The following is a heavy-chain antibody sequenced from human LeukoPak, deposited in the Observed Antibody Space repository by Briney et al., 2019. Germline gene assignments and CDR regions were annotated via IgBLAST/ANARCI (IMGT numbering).Heavy chain of an antibody. D-gene: IGHD6-13*01. CDR1: GGSISSYY. J-gene: IGHJ2*01. CDR2: ISYSGST. Sequence: PSETLSLTCTVSGGSISSYYWSWIRQPPGKGLEWIGYISYSGSTNYNPSLKSRVTISGDTSKNQFSLELSSVTAADTAVYYCARTPAAAGTLYWYFDLWGRGTLVTVSS. V-gene: IGHV4-59*01. CDR3: ARTPAAAGTLYWYFDL.